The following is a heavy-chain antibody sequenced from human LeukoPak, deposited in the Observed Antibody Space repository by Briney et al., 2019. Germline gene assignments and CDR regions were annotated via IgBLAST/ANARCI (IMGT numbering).Heavy chain of an antibody. CDR3: GRGAIVGGSLDY. CDR2: IIPIFGTA. V-gene: IGHV1-69*13. CDR1: GGTFSSYA. J-gene: IGHJ4*02. D-gene: IGHD1-26*01. Sequence: SVQVSCKASGGTFSSYAISWVRQAPGQGLEWMGGIIPIFGTANYAQKFQGRVTITADESTSRADMELSSLRSEDTAVYYCGRGAIVGGSLDYWGQGTLVTVSS.